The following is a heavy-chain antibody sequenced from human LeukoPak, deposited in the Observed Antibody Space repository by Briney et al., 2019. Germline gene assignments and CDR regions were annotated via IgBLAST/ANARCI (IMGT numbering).Heavy chain of an antibody. D-gene: IGHD3-22*01. Sequence: ASVKVSCKASGGTFSSYAISWVRQAPGQGLEWMGRIIPIFCTANYAQKFQGRVTITTDESTSTAYMELSSLRSEDTAVYYCAREGYYDSSGYYGWFDPWGQGTLVTVSS. V-gene: IGHV1-69*05. CDR3: AREGYYDSSGYYGWFDP. CDR1: GGTFSSYA. CDR2: IIPIFCTA. J-gene: IGHJ5*02.